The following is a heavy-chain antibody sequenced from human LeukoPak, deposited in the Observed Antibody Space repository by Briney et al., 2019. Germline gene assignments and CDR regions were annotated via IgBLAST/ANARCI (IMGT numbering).Heavy chain of an antibody. J-gene: IGHJ4*02. CDR2: IKGKTAAGAP. CDR3: ITGDYDFWSGFYSPNHYFDY. Sequence: GRSLRLSCAASGFTFTSAWMSWVRQASGKGLEWVGRIKGKTAAGAPDYVASVKGRFTISRDDSKNTLFLQMNSLKTEDTAVYYCITGDYDFWSGFYSPNHYFDYWGQGTLVTVSS. V-gene: IGHV3-15*01. CDR1: GFTFTSAW. D-gene: IGHD3-3*01.